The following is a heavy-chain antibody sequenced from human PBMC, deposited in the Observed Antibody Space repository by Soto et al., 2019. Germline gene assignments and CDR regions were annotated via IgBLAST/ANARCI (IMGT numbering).Heavy chain of an antibody. D-gene: IGHD3-10*01. J-gene: IGHJ6*02. CDR1: GGSISSGGYY. Sequence: PSETLSLTCTVSGGSISSGGYYWSWIRQHPGKGLEWIGYIYYSGSTYYNPSLKSRVTISVDTSKNQFSLKLSSVTAADTAVYYCARGAGLLWFGELLSDYYDYVMDVWGQGTTVTVS. CDR2: IYYSGST. V-gene: IGHV4-31*03. CDR3: ARGAGLLWFGELLSDYYDYVMDV.